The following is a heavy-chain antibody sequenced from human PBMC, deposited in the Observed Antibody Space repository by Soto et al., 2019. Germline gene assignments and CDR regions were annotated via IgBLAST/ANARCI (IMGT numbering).Heavy chain of an antibody. CDR2: IKSIPDGGTL. V-gene: IGHV3-15*07. D-gene: IGHD3-22*01. CDR3: ITDPSDRNALIVPLNTGY. CDR1: GFTFSNAW. Sequence: PGGSLRLACAASGFTFSNAWMNWVRQAPGKGLEWVGRIKSIPDGGTLDYAAPVKGRFTISRDDSKNTVYLQMNGLTIEDTAVYYCITDPSDRNALIVPLNTGYWGQGTQVTVSS. J-gene: IGHJ4*02.